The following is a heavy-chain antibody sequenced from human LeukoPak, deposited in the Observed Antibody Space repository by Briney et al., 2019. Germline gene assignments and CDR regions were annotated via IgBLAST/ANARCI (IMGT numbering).Heavy chain of an antibody. V-gene: IGHV3-43*02. D-gene: IGHD4-17*01. CDR1: GFTFDDYA. CDR3: AKDISGDDASVFDY. Sequence: GGSLRLSCAASGFTFDDYAMHWVRQAPGKGLEWVSLISGDDGSTYYADSVKGRFTISRDNSKNSLYLQMNSLRTEDTALYYCAKDISGDDASVFDYWGQGTLVTVSS. J-gene: IGHJ4*02. CDR2: ISGDDGST.